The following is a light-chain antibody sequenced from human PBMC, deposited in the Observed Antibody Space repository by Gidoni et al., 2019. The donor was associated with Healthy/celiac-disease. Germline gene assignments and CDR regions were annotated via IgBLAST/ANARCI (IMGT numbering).Light chain of an antibody. Sequence: EIVMTQSPATLSVSPGERATLSCRASQSVSSILAWYQQKPGQAPRLLIYGASTRATGIPARFSGSGSGTEFTLTISSLQSEDFAVYYCQQYNNWPHTFXQXTKLEIK. CDR2: GAS. CDR1: QSVSSI. V-gene: IGKV3-15*01. CDR3: QQYNNWPHT. J-gene: IGKJ2*01.